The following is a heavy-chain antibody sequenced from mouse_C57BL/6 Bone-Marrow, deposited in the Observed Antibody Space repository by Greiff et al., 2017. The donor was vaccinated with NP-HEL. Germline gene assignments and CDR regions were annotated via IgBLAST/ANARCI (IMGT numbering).Heavy chain of an antibody. CDR3: ARHLSGSSYGNY. CDR1: GFTFSSYG. J-gene: IGHJ2*01. CDR2: ISSGGSYT. V-gene: IGHV5-6*01. Sequence: EVQLVESGGDLVKPGGSLKLSCAASGFTFSSYGMSWVRQTPDKRLEWVATISSGGSYTYYPDSVKGRFTISRDNAKNTLYLQMSSLKSEDTAMYYCARHLSGSSYGNYWGQCTTLTVSS. D-gene: IGHD1-1*01.